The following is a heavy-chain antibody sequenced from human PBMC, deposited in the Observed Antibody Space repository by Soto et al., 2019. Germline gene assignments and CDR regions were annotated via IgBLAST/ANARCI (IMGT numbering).Heavy chain of an antibody. CDR2: ISFDGRNT. J-gene: IGHJ6*02. CDR1: GFTFNNYG. CDR3: ARSNQRYYYGLDV. Sequence: GGSLRLSCAASGFTFNNYGMHWVRQAPGKGLEWMVVISFDGRNTYYADSVKGRFTISRDNSKNTLYLQMTSLRAEDTAVYYCARSNQRYYYGLDVWGLGTTVTVSS. V-gene: IGHV3-30*03.